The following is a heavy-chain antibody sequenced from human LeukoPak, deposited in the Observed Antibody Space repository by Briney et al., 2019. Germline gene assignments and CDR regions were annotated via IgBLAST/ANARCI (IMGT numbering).Heavy chain of an antibody. CDR1: GFTYISYW. D-gene: IGHD3-3*01. V-gene: IGHV3-7*01. Sequence: GGSLRLSCAATGFTYISYWMNWVRQARGRGLEWVANINQDGSEKYYVDSVKGRFTISRDNAKNSLYLQMNSLRAEDTAVYYCARETIFGVVIIPMGYYYMDVWGKGTTVTVSS. J-gene: IGHJ6*03. CDR3: ARETIFGVVIIPMGYYYMDV. CDR2: INQDGSEK.